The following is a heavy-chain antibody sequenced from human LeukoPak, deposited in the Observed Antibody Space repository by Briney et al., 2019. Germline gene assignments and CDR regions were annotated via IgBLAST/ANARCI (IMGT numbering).Heavy chain of an antibody. CDR2: ISGSGGST. CDR3: ARETTLDSYGFDY. CDR1: GFTFSSYA. J-gene: IGHJ4*02. D-gene: IGHD5-18*01. V-gene: IGHV3-23*01. Sequence: GGSLRLSCAASGFTFSSYAMSWVRQAPGKGLEWVSAISGSGGSTYYADSVKSRFTISRDNSKNTLYLQMNSLRAEDTAVYYCARETTLDSYGFDYWGQGTLVTVSS.